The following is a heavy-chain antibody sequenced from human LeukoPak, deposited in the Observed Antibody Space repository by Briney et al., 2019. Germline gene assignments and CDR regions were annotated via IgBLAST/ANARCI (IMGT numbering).Heavy chain of an antibody. V-gene: IGHV4-34*01. D-gene: IGHD6-13*01. Sequence: SETLSLTCAVYGGSFSGYYWSWIRQPPGKGLEWIGEINHSGSTNYNPSLKSRVAISVDTSKNQFSLKLGSVTAADTAVYYCARGIAATIKHYYYYMDVWGKGTTVTISS. CDR1: GGSFSGYY. CDR3: ARGIAATIKHYYYYMDV. CDR2: INHSGST. J-gene: IGHJ6*03.